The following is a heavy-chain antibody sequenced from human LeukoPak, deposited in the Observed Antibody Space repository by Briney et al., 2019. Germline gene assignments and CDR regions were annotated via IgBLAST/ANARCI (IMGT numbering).Heavy chain of an antibody. D-gene: IGHD5-12*01. CDR3: ARRGGYDDTFDY. Sequence: SETLSLTCTVSGGSISSYYWSWIRQPPGKGLEWIGYIYTSGSTNYNPSLKSRVTISVDTSKNQFSLKLSSVTAADTAVYYCARRGGYDDTFDYWGQGTLVTVSS. CDR2: IYTSGST. CDR1: GGSISSYY. V-gene: IGHV4-4*09. J-gene: IGHJ4*02.